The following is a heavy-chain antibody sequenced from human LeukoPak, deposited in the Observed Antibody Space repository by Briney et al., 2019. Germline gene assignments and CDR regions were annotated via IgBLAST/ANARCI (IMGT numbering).Heavy chain of an antibody. J-gene: IGHJ5*02. Sequence: PGRSLRLSCTASGFTFDDYAMYWVRQAPGKGLGWVSGISWNSGSIAYADSVKGRFTISRDNAKNSLYLQMNSLRAEDTALYYCVKGRWFGELLSWGQGTLVSVSS. D-gene: IGHD3-10*01. CDR1: GFTFDDYA. CDR3: VKGRWFGELLS. CDR2: ISWNSGSI. V-gene: IGHV3-9*01.